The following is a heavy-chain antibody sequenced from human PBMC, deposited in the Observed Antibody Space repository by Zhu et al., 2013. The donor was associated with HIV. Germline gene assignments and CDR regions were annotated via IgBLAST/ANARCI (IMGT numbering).Heavy chain of an antibody. CDR3: ARCPDSSGYFDP. Sequence: QVQLVQSGAEVKKPGASINLSCKTSGYTFTRYYLHWMRQAPGQGLECMGWINPNSGATNYAQKFQGRVTMTRDTSISTAYLELSSLRSDDTAMYYCARCPDSSGYFDPWGQGTLVTVSS. CDR1: GYTFTRYY. D-gene: IGHD3-22*01. V-gene: IGHV1-2*02. J-gene: IGHJ5*02. CDR2: INPNSGAT.